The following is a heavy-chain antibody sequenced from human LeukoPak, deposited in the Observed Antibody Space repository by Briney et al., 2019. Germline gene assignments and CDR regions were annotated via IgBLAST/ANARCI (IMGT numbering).Heavy chain of an antibody. D-gene: IGHD1-26*01. Sequence: GGSLRLSCAASGFTFSSYAMHWVRQAPGKGLEWVAVISYDGSNKYYADSVKGRFTISRDNSKNTLYLQMNSLRAEDTAVYYCARDVGSPGDVYFDYWGQGTLVTVSS. CDR3: ARDVGSPGDVYFDY. J-gene: IGHJ4*02. CDR2: ISYDGSNK. V-gene: IGHV3-30*04. CDR1: GFTFSSYA.